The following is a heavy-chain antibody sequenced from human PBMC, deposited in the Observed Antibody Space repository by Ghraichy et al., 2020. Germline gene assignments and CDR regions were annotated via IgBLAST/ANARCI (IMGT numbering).Heavy chain of an antibody. CDR1: GFTFSSYA. V-gene: IGHV3-23*01. D-gene: IGHD3-10*01. Sequence: GGSLRLSCAASGFTFSSYAMSWVRQAPGKGLEWVSAISGSGGSTYYADSVKGRFTISRDNSKNTLYLQMNSLRAEDTAVYYCAKEGTHYYGSGSYEDYWGQGTLVTVSS. CDR3: AKEGTHYYGSGSYEDY. J-gene: IGHJ4*02. CDR2: ISGSGGST.